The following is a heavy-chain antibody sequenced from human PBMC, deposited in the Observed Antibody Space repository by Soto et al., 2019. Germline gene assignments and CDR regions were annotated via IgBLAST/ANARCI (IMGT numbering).Heavy chain of an antibody. CDR1: GFSFSDYY. Sequence: GGSLRLSCAASGFSFSDYYMSWIRQPPGKGLEWVSYISKSGSIIHYADSVKGRFTISRDNAKNSLYLQMNSLGAEDTALYYCARDLSPYSDYYDESSSETWFEPWGQGTLVTVCS. V-gene: IGHV3-11*01. CDR2: ISKSGSII. J-gene: IGHJ5*02. CDR3: ARDLSPYSDYYDESSSETWFEP. D-gene: IGHD3-22*01.